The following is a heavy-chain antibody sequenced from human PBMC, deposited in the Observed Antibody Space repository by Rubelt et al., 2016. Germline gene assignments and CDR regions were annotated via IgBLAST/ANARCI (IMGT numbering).Heavy chain of an antibody. Sequence: QLQLQESGPGLVKPSETLSLTCTVSGGSISSSSYYWGWIRQPPGKGLEWIGSIYYSGSTYYNPALKSRVTISVDTAKNHVALKLSSVTAADTAVYYCARHVREGSGWPPYYFDYWGQGTLVTVSS. CDR1: GGSISSSSYY. CDR3: ARHVREGSGWPPYYFDY. CDR2: IYYSGST. V-gene: IGHV4-39*01. J-gene: IGHJ4*02. D-gene: IGHD6-19*01.